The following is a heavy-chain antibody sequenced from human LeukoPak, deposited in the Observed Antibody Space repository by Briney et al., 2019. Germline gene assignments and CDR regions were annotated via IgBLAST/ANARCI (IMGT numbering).Heavy chain of an antibody. Sequence: GGSLRLSCAASRFTFSSYAMHWVRQAPGKGLEWVAVISYDGSNKYYAESVKGRFTISRDNSKNTLYLQMNSLRAEDTAVYYCAKEQLRYSSGSDYWGQGTLVTVSS. J-gene: IGHJ4*02. D-gene: IGHD6-19*01. CDR1: RFTFSSYA. CDR2: ISYDGSNK. V-gene: IGHV3-30*04. CDR3: AKEQLRYSSGSDY.